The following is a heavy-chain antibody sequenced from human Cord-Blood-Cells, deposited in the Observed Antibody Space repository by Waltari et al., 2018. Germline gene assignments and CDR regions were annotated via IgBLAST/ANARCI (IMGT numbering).Heavy chain of an antibody. CDR2: IYYSGST. CDR3: ARGNGYSSSWFDY. D-gene: IGHD6-13*01. Sequence: QVQLQESGPGLVKPSQTLSLTCTVSGGSISRGAYSWSWIRQPPGKGLEWIGYIYYSGSTYYNPSLKSRVTISVDTSKNQFSLKLSSVTAADTAVYYCARGNGYSSSWFDYWGQGTLVTVSS. J-gene: IGHJ4*02. V-gene: IGHV4-30-4*08. CDR1: GGSISRGAYS.